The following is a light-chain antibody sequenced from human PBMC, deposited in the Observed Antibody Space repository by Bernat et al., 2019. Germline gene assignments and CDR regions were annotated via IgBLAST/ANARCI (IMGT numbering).Light chain of an antibody. Sequence: QSALIQPRSVSGSPGQSVTISCTGTSSDVGGYNYVSWYQQHPGKAPKLMIYDVSKRPSGVPDRFSGSKSGNTASLTISGLQAEDEADYYCCSYAGSYTYVFATGTKVTVL. CDR3: CSYAGSYTYV. J-gene: IGLJ1*01. CDR1: SSDVGGYNY. V-gene: IGLV2-11*01. CDR2: DVS.